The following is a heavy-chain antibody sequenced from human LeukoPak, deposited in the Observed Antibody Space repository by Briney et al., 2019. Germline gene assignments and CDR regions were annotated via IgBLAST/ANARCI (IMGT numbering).Heavy chain of an antibody. V-gene: IGHV3-30-3*01. CDR2: ISYDGSNK. CDR3: ARDRGYSGDY. Sequence: PGGSLRLSCAASGFTFSNYAMHWVRQAPGKGLEWVAVISYDGSNKYYADSVNGRFTNSRDNYKNTMYLQMNSMRVEDTAVYCCARDRGYSGDYWGQGTLVTVSS. J-gene: IGHJ4*02. CDR1: GFTFSNYA. D-gene: IGHD1-26*01.